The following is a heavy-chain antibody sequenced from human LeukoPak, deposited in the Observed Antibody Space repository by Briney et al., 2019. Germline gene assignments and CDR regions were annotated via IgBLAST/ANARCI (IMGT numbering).Heavy chain of an antibody. CDR2: IYYSGST. CDR3: AREVVVVVPAATDYYYYYGMDV. V-gene: IGHV4-59*01. D-gene: IGHD2-2*01. Sequence: SETLSLTCTVSGGSISSYYWSWIRQPPGKGLEWIGYIYYSGSTNYNPSLKSRVTISVDTSKNQFSLKLSSVTAADTAVYYCAREVVVVVPAATDYYYYYGMDVWGQGTTVTVSS. J-gene: IGHJ6*02. CDR1: GGSISSYY.